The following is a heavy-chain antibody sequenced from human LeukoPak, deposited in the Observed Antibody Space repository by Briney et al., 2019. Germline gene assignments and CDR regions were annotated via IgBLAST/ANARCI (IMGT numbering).Heavy chain of an antibody. CDR3: ARDWATYGSGMAPDYYYYMDV. D-gene: IGHD3-10*01. J-gene: IGHJ6*03. Sequence: PSETLSLTCAVYGGSFSGYYWSWIRQPPGKGLEWIGRIYTSGSTNYNPSLKSRVTMSVDTSKNQFSLKLSSVTAADTAVYYCARDWATYGSGMAPDYYYYMDVWGKGTTVTISS. V-gene: IGHV4-59*10. CDR2: IYTSGST. CDR1: GGSFSGYY.